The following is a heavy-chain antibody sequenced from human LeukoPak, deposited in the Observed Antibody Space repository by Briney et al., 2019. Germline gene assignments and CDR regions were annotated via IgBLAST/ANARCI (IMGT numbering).Heavy chain of an antibody. Sequence: SSETLSLTCAVYGGSFIGFHWNWIRQPPGKGLEWIGDINHSGSTNYNPSLTSRVTISVDTSKNQSSLKLNSVTAADTAVYYCAKSNGYGLVDIWGQGTMVTVSS. CDR3: AKSNGYGLVDI. CDR1: GGSFIGFH. CDR2: INHSGST. V-gene: IGHV4-34*01. J-gene: IGHJ3*02. D-gene: IGHD3-10*01.